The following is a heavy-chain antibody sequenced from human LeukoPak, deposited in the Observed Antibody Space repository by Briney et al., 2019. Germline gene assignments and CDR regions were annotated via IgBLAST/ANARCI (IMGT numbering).Heavy chain of an antibody. CDR3: ARDLPTLTSHWFDP. Sequence: SETLSLTCTVSGGSIRSSYYYWGWIRQPPGKGLEWIGSIYDSGSTYYNPSLKSRVTISVDTSKNQFSLKLSSVTAADTAVYYCARDLPTLTSHWFDPWGQGTLVTVSS. V-gene: IGHV4-39*02. J-gene: IGHJ5*02. CDR2: IYDSGST. D-gene: IGHD3-9*01. CDR1: GGSIRSSYYY.